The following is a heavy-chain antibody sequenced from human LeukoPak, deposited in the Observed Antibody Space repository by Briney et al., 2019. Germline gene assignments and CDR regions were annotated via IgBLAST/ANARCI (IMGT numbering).Heavy chain of an antibody. Sequence: PGGSLRLSCEASGFTFSSYYMIWVRQAPGKGLEWVSVISVSGDWTYYADSVKGRFTISRDNSKNTLYLQMNRPGPEDTAVYYCAKDRFSYASGNTDYWGQGTLVTVSS. CDR2: ISVSGDWT. CDR3: AKDRFSYASGNTDY. J-gene: IGHJ4*02. V-gene: IGHV3-23*01. CDR1: GFTFSSYY. D-gene: IGHD3-10*01.